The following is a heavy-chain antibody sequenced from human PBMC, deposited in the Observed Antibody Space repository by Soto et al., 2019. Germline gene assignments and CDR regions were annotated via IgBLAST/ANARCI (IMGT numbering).Heavy chain of an antibody. V-gene: IGHV4-34*01. J-gene: IGHJ6*02. CDR3: ARQEVPQWFSKGYYGMDV. CDR2: IKHGGST. D-gene: IGHD6-13*01. CDR1: SGPFSGYY. Sequence: SETLSLTCAVYSGPFSGYYWTWIRQSPGKGLEWIGEIKHGGSTNYSPSLKGRVTISLDTSRTQFSLTLRSVIAADTAVYYCARQEVPQWFSKGYYGMDVWGQGTTVTVSS.